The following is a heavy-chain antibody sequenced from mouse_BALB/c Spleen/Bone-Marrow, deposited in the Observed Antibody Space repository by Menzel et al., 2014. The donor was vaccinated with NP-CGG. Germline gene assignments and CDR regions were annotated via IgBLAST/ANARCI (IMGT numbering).Heavy chain of an antibody. CDR2: ISGGGSYT. J-gene: IGHJ3*01. CDR3: ARLYYDYDGGAY. V-gene: IGHV5-9-2*01. CDR1: GFTFSSYG. D-gene: IGHD2-4*01. Sequence: EVQLQESGGGLVKPGGSPKLSCAASGFTFSSYGMSWVRQTPEKRLEWVATISGGGSYTYYPDSVKGRFTISRDNAKNNLYLQMSSLRSEDTALYYCARLYYDYDGGAYWGQGTLVAVSA.